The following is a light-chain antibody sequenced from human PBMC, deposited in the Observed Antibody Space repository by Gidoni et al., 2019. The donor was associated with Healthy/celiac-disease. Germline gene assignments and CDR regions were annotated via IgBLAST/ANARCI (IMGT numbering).Light chain of an antibody. CDR2: GAS. CDR3: QQYNNWPPWT. CDR1: QSVSNN. Sequence: PATLSVSPGERATLPCRASQSVSNNLAWYLQKPGQAPRLLIFGASTRATGTPARLSGSGSGTEFTLTISSLQSEDFAVFYCQQYNNWPPWTFGQGTKVEIK. V-gene: IGKV3-15*01. J-gene: IGKJ1*01.